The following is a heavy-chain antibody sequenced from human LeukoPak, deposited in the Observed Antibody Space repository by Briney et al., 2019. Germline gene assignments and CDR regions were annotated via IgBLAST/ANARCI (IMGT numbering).Heavy chain of an antibody. J-gene: IGHJ4*02. CDR3: ARDGDAPMTDFDY. CDR1: GFTFSSYA. V-gene: IGHV3-23*01. Sequence: GGALRLSCAASGFTFSSYAMSWVRQAPGKGLEWVSGISGSGDSTYYADLVEGRFTISRGNAKNTLYLQMNSLRADDTAVYYCARDGDAPMTDFDYWGQGTLVTVSS. CDR2: ISGSGDST. D-gene: IGHD2-21*02.